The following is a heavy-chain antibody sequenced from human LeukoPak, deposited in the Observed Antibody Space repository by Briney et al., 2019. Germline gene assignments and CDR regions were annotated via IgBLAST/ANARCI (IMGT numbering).Heavy chain of an antibody. D-gene: IGHD6-13*01. CDR1: GFTFSSYG. CDR2: IWYDGSNK. CDR3: ARDRGVAAAYFDY. V-gene: IGHV3-33*01. Sequence: GGSLRLSCAASGFTFSSYGMHWVRQAPGKGLEWVAVIWYDGSNKYYADSVKGRFTISRDNSKNTLYQQMNNLRAEDTAVYYCARDRGVAAAYFDYWGQGTLVTVSS. J-gene: IGHJ4*02.